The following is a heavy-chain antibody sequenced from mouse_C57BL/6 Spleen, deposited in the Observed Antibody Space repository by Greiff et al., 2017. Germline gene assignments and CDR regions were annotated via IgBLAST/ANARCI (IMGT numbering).Heavy chain of an antibody. Sequence: QVHVKQSGPELVKPGASVKISCKASGYAFSSSWMNWVKQRPGKGLEWIGRIYPGDGDTNYNGKFKGKATLTADKSSSTAYMQLSSLTSEDSAVYFCARERFWDYYGSSYYAMDYWGQGTSVTVSS. V-gene: IGHV1-82*01. CDR3: ARERFWDYYGSSYYAMDY. J-gene: IGHJ4*01. D-gene: IGHD1-1*01. CDR1: GYAFSSSW. CDR2: IYPGDGDT.